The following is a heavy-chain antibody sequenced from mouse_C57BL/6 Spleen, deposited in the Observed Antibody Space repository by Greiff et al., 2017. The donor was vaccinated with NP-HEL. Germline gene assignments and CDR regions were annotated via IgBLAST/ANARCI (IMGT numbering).Heavy chain of an antibody. CDR1: GFTFSSYA. V-gene: IGHV5-9-1*02. CDR3: TRGYGNYYAMDY. CDR2: ISSGGDYI. Sequence: EVKVVESGEGLVKPGGSLKLSCAASGFTFSSYAMSWVRQTPEKRLEWVAYISSGGDYIYYAAPVKGRFTISRDNARNTLYLQMSILKSEDTAMYYCTRGYGNYYAMDYWGQGTSVTVSS. D-gene: IGHD2-1*01. J-gene: IGHJ4*01.